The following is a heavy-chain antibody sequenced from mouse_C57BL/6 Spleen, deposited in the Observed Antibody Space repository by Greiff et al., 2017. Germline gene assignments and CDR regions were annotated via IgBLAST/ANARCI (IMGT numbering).Heavy chain of an antibody. D-gene: IGHD2-3*01. CDR2: IYPGSGST. J-gene: IGHJ2*01. CDR1: GYTFTSYW. Sequence: QVQLQQSGAELVKPGASVKMSCKASGYTFTSYWITWVKQRPGQGLEWIGDIYPGSGSTNYNEKFKSKATLTVDTSSSTAYMQLSSLTSEDSAVYYCARGDGSRGYFDYWGQGTTLTVSS. V-gene: IGHV1-55*01. CDR3: ARGDGSRGYFDY.